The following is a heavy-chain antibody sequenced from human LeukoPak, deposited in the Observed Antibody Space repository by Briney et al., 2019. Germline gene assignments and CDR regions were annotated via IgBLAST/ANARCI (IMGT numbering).Heavy chain of an antibody. CDR1: GYSISSDYYSSDYY. CDR2: LYHSGTT. V-gene: IGHV4-38-2*01. J-gene: IGHJ4*02. Sequence: SETLSLTCAVSGYSISSDYYSSDYYWGWIRQPPGKGLEWIASLYHSGTTYYNPSLKSRVIISVDTSKNQFSLKLSSVTAADTAVYYCASYNSGYRFDDWGQGTLVTVSS. CDR3: ASYNSGYRFDD. D-gene: IGHD3-22*01.